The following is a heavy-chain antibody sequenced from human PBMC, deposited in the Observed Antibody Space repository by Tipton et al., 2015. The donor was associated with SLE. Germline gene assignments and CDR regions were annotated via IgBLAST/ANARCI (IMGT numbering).Heavy chain of an antibody. D-gene: IGHD3-3*01. CDR3: ARQPPFLEWFHTTGYFDL. CDR2: IYTSGST. J-gene: IGHJ2*01. CDR1: GGSISSYY. V-gene: IGHV4-4*09. Sequence: TLSLTCTVSGGSISSYYWSWIRQPPGKGLEWIGYIYTSGSTNYNPSLKSRVTISVDTSKNQFSLKLSSVTAADTAVYYCARQPPFLEWFHTTGYFDLWGRGTLVTVSS.